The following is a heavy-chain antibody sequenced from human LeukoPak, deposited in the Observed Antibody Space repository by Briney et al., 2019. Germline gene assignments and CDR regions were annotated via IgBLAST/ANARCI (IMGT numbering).Heavy chain of an antibody. Sequence: GGSLRLSCAASGFNFDDYAMHWVRQAPGKGLEWVSGISWNSGSIGYADSVKGRFTISRDNAKNSLYLQMNSLRAEDTALYYCAKDINYYDSSGLIYWGQGTLVTVSS. CDR1: GFNFDDYA. V-gene: IGHV3-9*01. CDR2: ISWNSGSI. D-gene: IGHD3-22*01. J-gene: IGHJ4*02. CDR3: AKDINYYDSSGLIY.